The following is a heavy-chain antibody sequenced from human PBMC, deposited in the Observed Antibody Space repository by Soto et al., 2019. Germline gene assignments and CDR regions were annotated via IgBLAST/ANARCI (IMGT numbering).Heavy chain of an antibody. D-gene: IGHD6-13*01. CDR2: IGSSYGYT. CDR3: AGDGSNISSWYFVL. J-gene: IGHJ2*01. CDR1: GFTFRNYE. V-gene: IGHV3-48*03. Sequence: GGSLRLSCAASGFTFRNYEMNWVRQAPGKGLEWVSYIGSSYGYTSYADSVKGRFTVSRDNAKNSLYLQMNSPRAEDTAIYYCAGDGSNISSWYFVLCRRGTLVAVSS.